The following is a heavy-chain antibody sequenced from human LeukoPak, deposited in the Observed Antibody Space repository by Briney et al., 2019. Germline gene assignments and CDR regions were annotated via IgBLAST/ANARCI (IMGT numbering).Heavy chain of an antibody. J-gene: IGHJ3*01. Sequence: SVKVSCKASGYTFTGYYMHWVRQAPGRGLEWMGWINPNSGGTNYAQKFQGGVTMTRDTSISTAYMELSRLRSDDTAVYYCARGARSGSRGTNGDWGQGTMVTVSS. D-gene: IGHD2-8*01. CDR2: INPNSGGT. V-gene: IGHV1-2*02. CDR3: ARGARSGSRGTNGD. CDR1: GYTFTGYY.